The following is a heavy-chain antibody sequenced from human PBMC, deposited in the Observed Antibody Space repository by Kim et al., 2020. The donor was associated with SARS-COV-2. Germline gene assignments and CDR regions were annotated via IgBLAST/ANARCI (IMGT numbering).Heavy chain of an antibody. Sequence: GGSLRLSCAASGFTFSSYGMHWVRQAPGKGLEWVAVISYDGSNKYYADSVKGRFTISRDNSKNTLYLQMNSLRAEDTAVYYCAKDLPPCITIFCRGYGMDVWGQGTTVTVSS. J-gene: IGHJ6*02. CDR1: GFTFSSYG. V-gene: IGHV3-30*18. CDR2: ISYDGSNK. CDR3: AKDLPPCITIFCRGYGMDV. D-gene: IGHD3-9*01.